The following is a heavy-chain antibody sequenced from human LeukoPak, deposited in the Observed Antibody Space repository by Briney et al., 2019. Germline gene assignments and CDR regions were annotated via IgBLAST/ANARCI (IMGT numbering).Heavy chain of an antibody. CDR2: MNPDSGDT. CDR3: ARGQQYYYDSSGYRYYYYYYGMDV. CDR1: GYTFTSYE. J-gene: IGHJ6*02. Sequence: ASVKVSCKASGYTFTSYEINWVRQATGHGLEWMGWMNPDSGDTAYAQKFQGRVTMTRNTSISTAYMELSSLRSEDTAVYYCARGQQYYYDSSGYRYYYYYYGMDVWGQGTTVTVSS. D-gene: IGHD3-22*01. V-gene: IGHV1-8*01.